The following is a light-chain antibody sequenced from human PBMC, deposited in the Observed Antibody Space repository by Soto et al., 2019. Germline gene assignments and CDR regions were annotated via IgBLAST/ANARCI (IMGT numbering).Light chain of an antibody. Sequence: QAVVTQEPSLTVSPGGTVTLTCASSTGAVTSGYYPNWFQQKPGQAPRALIYSTSNKHYWTPARFSGSLLGGKAALTLSGVQPEDEAEYYCLLYYGGDQLTVFGGGTQLTVL. CDR3: LLYYGGDQLTV. CDR2: STS. J-gene: IGLJ2*01. CDR1: TGAVTSGYY. V-gene: IGLV7-43*01.